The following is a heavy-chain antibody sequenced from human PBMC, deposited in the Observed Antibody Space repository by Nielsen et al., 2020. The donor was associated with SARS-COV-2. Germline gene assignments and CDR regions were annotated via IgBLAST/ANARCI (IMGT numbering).Heavy chain of an antibody. D-gene: IGHD1-26*01. V-gene: IGHV3-30*18. CDR1: GVTFSSHA. CDR2: RSKDGRNK. Sequence: GESLRLSCAASGVTFSSHARHWVRQGPTKGLEGGAGRSKDGRNKYYADSVKGRFTITRDNSKNTLYLQMNSLRAEDTAVYYFEKGHSVRYRTYFDYWGQGTLVTVSS. J-gene: IGHJ4*02. CDR3: EKGHSVRYRTYFDY.